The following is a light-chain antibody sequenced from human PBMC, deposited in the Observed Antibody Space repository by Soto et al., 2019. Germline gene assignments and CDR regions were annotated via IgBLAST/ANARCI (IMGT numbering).Light chain of an antibody. CDR2: AAS. CDR1: QGISKY. J-gene: IGKJ1*01. V-gene: IGKV1-27*01. Sequence: DIQMTQSPSSLSASVGDRVTITCRARQGISKYLAWYQQKPGKVPKILIYAASTLQSGVPYRFSGSGAGTDFTHTISSLQPEDVATYYCTKYNSAPWTFGQGTKVEIK. CDR3: TKYNSAPWT.